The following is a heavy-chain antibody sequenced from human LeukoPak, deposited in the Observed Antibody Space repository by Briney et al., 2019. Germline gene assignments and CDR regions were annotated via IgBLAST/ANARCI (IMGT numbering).Heavy chain of an antibody. CDR3: ARDMGNDLWAFDI. Sequence: PGGSLRLSCAASGFAFSSYSMNWVRQAPGKGLEWVSYISSSSSTIYYADSVKGRFTISRDNAKNSLYLQMSSLRAEDTAVYYCARDMGNDLWAFDIWGQGTMVTVSS. V-gene: IGHV3-48*01. CDR1: GFAFSSYS. J-gene: IGHJ3*02. D-gene: IGHD1-1*01. CDR2: ISSSSSTI.